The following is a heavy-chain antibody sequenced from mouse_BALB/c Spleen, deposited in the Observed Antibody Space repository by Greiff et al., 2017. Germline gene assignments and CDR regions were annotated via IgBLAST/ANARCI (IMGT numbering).Heavy chain of an antibody. CDR1: GFTFSSFG. Sequence: EVQVVESGGGLVQPGGSRKLSCAASGFTFSSFGMHWVRQAPEKGLEWVAYISSGSSTIYYADTVKGRFTISRDNPKNTLFLQMTSLRSEDTAMYYCARSHDYDWGQGTLVTVSA. J-gene: IGHJ3*01. CDR2: ISSGSSTI. CDR3: ARSHDYD. D-gene: IGHD2-4*01. V-gene: IGHV5-17*02.